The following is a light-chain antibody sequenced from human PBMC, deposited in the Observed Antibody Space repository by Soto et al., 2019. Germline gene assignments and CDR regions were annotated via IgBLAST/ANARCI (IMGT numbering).Light chain of an antibody. CDR1: QTVSTH. Sequence: EVVMTQSPATLSVSPGDRVTFSCRASQTVSTHVAWYQQKPGQPPRLLIYGASTRATGVPARFSGGGSGTEFTLTINSLESVDFAVYYCQQYNTWPPLTFGGGTKVEIK. V-gene: IGKV3-15*01. CDR3: QQYNTWPPLT. CDR2: GAS. J-gene: IGKJ4*01.